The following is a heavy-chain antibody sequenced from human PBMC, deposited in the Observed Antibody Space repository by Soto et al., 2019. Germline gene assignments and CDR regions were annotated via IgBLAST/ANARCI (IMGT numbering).Heavy chain of an antibody. V-gene: IGHV3-30*03. Sequence: QIQLVESGGDVVQPGTSLRLSCAASGFNFGFFGMHWVRQAPGKGLEWVAFISGDGINTQYADSVRGRFTLSRDYSRKTMYLQMDSLRDADTALYYCARGNLSFDFDYWGLGTLVTVSS. CDR3: ARGNLSFDFDY. J-gene: IGHJ4*02. D-gene: IGHD1-26*01. CDR2: ISGDGINT. CDR1: GFNFGFFG.